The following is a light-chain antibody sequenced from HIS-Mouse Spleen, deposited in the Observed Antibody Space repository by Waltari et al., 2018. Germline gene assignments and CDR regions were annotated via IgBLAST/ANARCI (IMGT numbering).Light chain of an antibody. Sequence: QSALTQPASVSGSPGQSIPISCTGTSSHVGRYNLVSWYQQHPGKAPKLMIYEGSKRPSGVSNRFSGSKSGNTASLTISGLQAEDEADYYCCSYAGSSTWVFGGGTKLTVL. CDR2: EGS. J-gene: IGLJ3*02. CDR1: SSHVGRYNL. CDR3: CSYAGSSTWV. V-gene: IGLV2-23*01.